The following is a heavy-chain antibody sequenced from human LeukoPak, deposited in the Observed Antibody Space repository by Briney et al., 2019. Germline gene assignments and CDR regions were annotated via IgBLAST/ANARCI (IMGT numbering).Heavy chain of an antibody. V-gene: IGHV3-30*18. CDR2: ISYDGSNK. Sequence: GGSLRLSCAASGFTFSSYGMHWGRQAPGKGLERVAVISYDGSNKYYADSVKGRFTISRDNSKNTLYLQMNSLRAEDTAVYYCAKGDDSSGYYYADYWGQGTLVTVSS. CDR1: GFTFSSYG. D-gene: IGHD3-22*01. CDR3: AKGDDSSGYYYADY. J-gene: IGHJ4*02.